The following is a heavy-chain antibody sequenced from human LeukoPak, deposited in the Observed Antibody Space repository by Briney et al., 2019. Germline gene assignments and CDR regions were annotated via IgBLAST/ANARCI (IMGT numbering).Heavy chain of an antibody. CDR3: ASSAGIVVVPSDFDY. Sequence: SVKVSCKASGGTFSSYAISWVRQAPGQGLEWMGGIIPIFGTANYAQKFQGRVTITADESTSTAYMELSSLRSEDTAVYYCASSAGIVVVPSDFDYWGQGTPVTVSS. V-gene: IGHV1-69*13. CDR2: IIPIFGTA. J-gene: IGHJ4*02. CDR1: GGTFSSYA. D-gene: IGHD2-21*01.